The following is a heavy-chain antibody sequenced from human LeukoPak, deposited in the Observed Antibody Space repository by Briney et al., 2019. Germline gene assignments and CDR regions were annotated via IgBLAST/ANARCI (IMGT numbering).Heavy chain of an antibody. V-gene: IGHV3-7*01. CDR2: IKQDGSEK. CDR3: ARAPYCSTTSCYVRYFDY. J-gene: IGHJ4*02. D-gene: IGHD2-2*01. CDR1: GFTFSSYW. Sequence: GGSLRLSCAASGFTFSSYWMSWVRQAPGKGLEWVANIKQDGSEKYYVDSVKGRFTISRDNAKNSLYLQMNSLRAEDTAVYYCARAPYCSTTSCYVRYFDYWGQGTLVTVSS.